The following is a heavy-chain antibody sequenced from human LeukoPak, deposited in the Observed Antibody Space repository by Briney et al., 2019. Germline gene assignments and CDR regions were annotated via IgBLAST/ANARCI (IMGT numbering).Heavy chain of an antibody. D-gene: IGHD3-3*01. V-gene: IGHV4-39*01. CDR3: ARRPGGYDFWSGYYTDNWFDP. Sequence: SETLSLTCTVSGGSISSSSFYWSWIRQPPGKGLVWIGSIYYSGSTYCNPSLKSRVTISVDTSKNQFSLKLSSVTAADTAVYYCARRPGGYDFWSGYYTDNWFDPWGQGTLVTVSS. CDR1: GGSISSSSFY. J-gene: IGHJ5*02. CDR2: IYYSGST.